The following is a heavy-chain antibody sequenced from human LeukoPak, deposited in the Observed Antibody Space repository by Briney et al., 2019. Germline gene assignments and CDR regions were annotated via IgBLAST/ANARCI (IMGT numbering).Heavy chain of an antibody. CDR2: ISYDGSNK. V-gene: IGHV3-30*04. CDR1: GFTFSSYA. D-gene: IGHD1-14*01. Sequence: PGGSLRLSCAASGFTFSSYAMHWVRQAPGTGLEWVAVISYDGSNKYYADSVKGRFTISRDNSKNTLYLQMNSLRAEDTAVYYCARDSSTGAFDIWAKGQWSPSLQ. CDR3: ARDSSTGAFDI. J-gene: IGHJ3*02.